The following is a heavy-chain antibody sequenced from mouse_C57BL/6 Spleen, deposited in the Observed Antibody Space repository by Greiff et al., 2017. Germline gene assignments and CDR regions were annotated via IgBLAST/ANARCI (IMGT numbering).Heavy chain of an antibody. J-gene: IGHJ3*01. Sequence: QVQLKQPGAELVKPGASVKLSCKASGYTFTSYWMHWVKQRPGQGLEWIGMIHPNSGSTNYNEKFKSKATLTVDKSSSTAYMQLSSLTSEDSAVYYCARYGYGGAYWGQGTLVTVSA. CDR3: ARYGYGGAY. CDR2: IHPNSGST. V-gene: IGHV1-64*01. CDR1: GYTFTSYW. D-gene: IGHD2-2*01.